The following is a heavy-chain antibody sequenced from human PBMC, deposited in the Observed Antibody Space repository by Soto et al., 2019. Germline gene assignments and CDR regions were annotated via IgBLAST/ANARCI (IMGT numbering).Heavy chain of an antibody. J-gene: IGHJ5*02. Sequence: EVQLLESGGGLVQPGGSLRLSCAASGFTFSSYAMSWVRQAPGKGLEWVSAISGSGGSTYYADSVKGRFTISRDNSKNPLYLQMNSLRAEDTAVYYCAKGDRGPPWYPAFDPWGQGTLVTVSS. V-gene: IGHV3-23*01. CDR2: ISGSGGST. D-gene: IGHD6-13*01. CDR1: GFTFSSYA. CDR3: AKGDRGPPWYPAFDP.